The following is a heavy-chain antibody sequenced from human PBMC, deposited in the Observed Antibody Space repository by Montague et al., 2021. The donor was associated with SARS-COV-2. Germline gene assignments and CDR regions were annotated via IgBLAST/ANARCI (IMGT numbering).Heavy chain of an antibody. Sequence: SETRPLTCTVSGGSISSSSYYWGWIRQPPGKGLEWIGSIYYSGXTXYXXXXKXRVTISVDTSKNQFSLKLSSVTAADTAVYYCARVGRQQLVRLSGMDVWGQGTTVTVSS. CDR3: ARVGRQQLVRLSGMDV. V-gene: IGHV4-39*07. CDR2: IYYSGXT. CDR1: GGSISSSSYY. J-gene: IGHJ6*02. D-gene: IGHD6-13*01.